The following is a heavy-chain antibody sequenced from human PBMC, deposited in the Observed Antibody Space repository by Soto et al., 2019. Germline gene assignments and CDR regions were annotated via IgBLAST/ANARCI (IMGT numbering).Heavy chain of an antibody. CDR3: AHRPVVVGAYYFDY. D-gene: IGHD2-21*01. Sequence: QITLKESGPTLVKPTQTLTLTCMFSGFSLTTSGAAVAWIRQSPGKALELLALIYWDDDKRYNPSLKSRLTITKDTSKNQVVLTMTNMDPVDTGTYYCAHRPVVVGAYYFDYWGQGTLVTVSS. CDR2: IYWDDDK. V-gene: IGHV2-5*02. J-gene: IGHJ4*02. CDR1: GFSLTTSGAA.